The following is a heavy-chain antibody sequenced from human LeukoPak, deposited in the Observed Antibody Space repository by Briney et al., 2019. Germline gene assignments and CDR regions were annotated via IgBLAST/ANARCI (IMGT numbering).Heavy chain of an antibody. V-gene: IGHV3-48*03. CDR3: ARDDGLEGFEI. Sequence: PGGSLRLSCAASGFTFSRYGMNWVRQAPGKGLEWVSYISGSGSTIHYADSVQGRFTISRDNAKNSLFLQMISLRAEDTAVYYCARDDGLEGFEIWGQGTMVTVSS. CDR1: GFTFSRYG. D-gene: IGHD3/OR15-3a*01. CDR2: ISGSGSTI. J-gene: IGHJ3*02.